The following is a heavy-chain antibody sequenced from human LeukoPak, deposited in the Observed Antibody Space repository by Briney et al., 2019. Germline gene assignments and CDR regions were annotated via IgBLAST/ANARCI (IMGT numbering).Heavy chain of an antibody. CDR2: ISTSGSTR. CDR3: ARGDGGYYYGMDV. V-gene: IGHV3-48*03. CDR1: GFTFNSYE. D-gene: IGHD4-23*01. Sequence: GGSLRLSCAASGFTFNSYEMNWVPQAPGKGLEWISYISTSGSTRYYADSVMGRFTISRDNTENSLYLQMNSLRAEDTAVCYCARGDGGYYYGMDVWGKGTTVTVSS. J-gene: IGHJ6*04.